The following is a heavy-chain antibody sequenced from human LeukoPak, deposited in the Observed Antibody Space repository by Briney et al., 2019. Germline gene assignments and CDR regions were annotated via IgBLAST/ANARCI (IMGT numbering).Heavy chain of an antibody. D-gene: IGHD3-10*01. CDR1: GFTFSSSW. CDR3: ARHSSGSYYTY. Sequence: GGSLRLSCAASGFTFSSSWMSWVRQAPGKGLEWVAHIKQDGSDKYYVDSVKGRFTISRDNAKNSLYLQMNSLRADGTAMYYCARHSSGSYYTYWGQGTLVTVSS. V-gene: IGHV3-7*01. J-gene: IGHJ4*02. CDR2: IKQDGSDK.